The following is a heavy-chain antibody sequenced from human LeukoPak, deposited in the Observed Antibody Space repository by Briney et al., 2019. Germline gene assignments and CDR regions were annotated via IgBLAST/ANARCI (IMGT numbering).Heavy chain of an antibody. Sequence: GGSLRLSCAASGFTFSSYSMNWVRQAPGKGLGWFSSISSSSSYIYYADSVKGRFTISRDNAKNSLYLQMNSLRAEDTAVYYCARVGYYDSSGHDAFDIWGQGTMVTVSS. CDR2: ISSSSSYI. J-gene: IGHJ3*02. CDR1: GFTFSSYS. CDR3: ARVGYYDSSGHDAFDI. D-gene: IGHD3-22*01. V-gene: IGHV3-21*01.